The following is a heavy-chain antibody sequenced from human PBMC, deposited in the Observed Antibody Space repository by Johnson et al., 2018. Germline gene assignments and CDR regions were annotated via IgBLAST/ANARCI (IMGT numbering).Heavy chain of an antibody. CDR1: GFTFGNYA. D-gene: IGHD3-10*01. V-gene: IGHV3-9*01. Sequence: VQLQESGGGLVQPGRSLTLSCAASGFTFGNYAMHWVRQAPGKGLEWVSGISWSSGNIGYADSVRGRFTISRDNAKNPLYMQLSILRPEDKALYNCAKERQFGEINPMDVWGQGTTVTVSS. CDR3: AKERQFGEINPMDV. CDR2: ISWSSGNI. J-gene: IGHJ6*02.